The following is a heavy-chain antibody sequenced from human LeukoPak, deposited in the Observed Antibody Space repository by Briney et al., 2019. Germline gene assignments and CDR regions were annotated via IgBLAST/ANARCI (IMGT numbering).Heavy chain of an antibody. CDR2: IYPGDSGT. V-gene: IGHV5-51*01. J-gene: IGHJ4*02. CDR1: GYTFTCYW. D-gene: IGHD3-16*01. CDR3: ARQLGLRSLDY. Sequence: GESLQISCQGSGYTFTCYWIAWVRQMPGKGLELMGIIYPGDSGTIYSPSFQGHVTISADKSISTAYLQWSSLKASDTAIYYCARQLGLRSLDYWGQGTLVTVSS.